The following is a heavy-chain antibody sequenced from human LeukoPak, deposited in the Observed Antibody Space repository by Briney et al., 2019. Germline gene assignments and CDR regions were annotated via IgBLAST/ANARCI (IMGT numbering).Heavy chain of an antibody. V-gene: IGHV3-53*01. J-gene: IGHJ4*02. CDR3: ARQRPFDY. CDR1: GFTVSSNY. CDR2: IYSGGTT. Sequence: GGSLRLSCAASGFTVSSNYMSWVHQAPGKGLEWVSGIYSGGTTYYADSVKARFSISRDNSKNTLYLQMNSLRAEDTAVYYCARQRPFDYWGQGTLVTVSS.